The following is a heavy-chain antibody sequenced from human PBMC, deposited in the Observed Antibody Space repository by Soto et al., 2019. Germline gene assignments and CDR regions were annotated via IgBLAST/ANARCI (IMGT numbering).Heavy chain of an antibody. V-gene: IGHV1-18*01. CDR2: VNIYKGNT. Sequence: QVRLVQSGAEVKKPGASVKVSCKASGYTFTSYGINWMRQAPGQGLEWMGWVNIYKGNTNYAQKLHGRVTMTTDTSTSTAYLELRSLRSDDAAVYYCARERGGYSYGDYWGQGTQVTVSS. CDR3: ARERGGYSYGDY. CDR1: GYTFTSYG. D-gene: IGHD5-18*01. J-gene: IGHJ4*02.